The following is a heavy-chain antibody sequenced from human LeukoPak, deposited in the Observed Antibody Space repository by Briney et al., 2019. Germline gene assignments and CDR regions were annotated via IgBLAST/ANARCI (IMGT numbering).Heavy chain of an antibody. Sequence: ASVKVSCKASGYTFTSYDINWVRQATGLGPEWMGWMNPNSGNTGYAQKFQGRVTMTRNTSISTAYLELSSLTSEDTAVYYCARGPNKYDGGNSGSAGFDPWGQGSLVTVSS. CDR1: GYTFTSYD. CDR2: MNPNSGNT. J-gene: IGHJ5*02. V-gene: IGHV1-8*01. D-gene: IGHD4-23*01. CDR3: ARGPNKYDGGNSGSAGFDP.